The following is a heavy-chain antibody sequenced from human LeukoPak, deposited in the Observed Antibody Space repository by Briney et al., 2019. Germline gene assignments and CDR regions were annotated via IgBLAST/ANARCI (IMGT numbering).Heavy chain of an antibody. V-gene: IGHV1-46*01. Sequence: ASVKVSCKASGYTFTRYYIHWVRQPPGQWLEWMGIINPSGGSTSYAQKFQGRVTMTRDTSTSTVYMELSSLRSEDTAVYYCARGDWGSPDYYYMDVWGKGTTVTISS. CDR3: ARGDWGSPDYYYMDV. CDR1: GYTFTRYY. CDR2: INPSGGST. J-gene: IGHJ6*03. D-gene: IGHD7-27*01.